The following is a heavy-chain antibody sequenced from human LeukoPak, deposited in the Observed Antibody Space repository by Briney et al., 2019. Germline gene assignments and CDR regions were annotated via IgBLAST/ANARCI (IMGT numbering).Heavy chain of an antibody. V-gene: IGHV4-38-2*01. CDR3: ARLYAPTVRFLEWYGDY. CDR2: IYHSGST. Sequence: QASETLSLTCAVSGYSISSGYYWGWIRQPPGKGLEWIGSIYHSGSTYYNPSLKSRVTISVDTSKNQFSLKLSPVTAADTAVYYCARLYAPTVRFLEWYGDYWGQGTLVTVSS. CDR1: GYSISSGYY. D-gene: IGHD3-3*01. J-gene: IGHJ4*02.